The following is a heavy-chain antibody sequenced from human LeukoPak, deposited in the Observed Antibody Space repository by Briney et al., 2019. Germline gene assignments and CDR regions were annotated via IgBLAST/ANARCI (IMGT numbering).Heavy chain of an antibody. D-gene: IGHD5-24*01. Sequence: PGGSLRLSCAASGFTFSSYAMGWVRQGPGKGLEWVSAISGSGGSTYYADSVKGRLTISRDNSKNTPYLQTNSLRAEDTAVYYCAKLGARWLRHAGFDYWGQGSLVTVSS. CDR2: ISGSGGST. CDR1: GFTFSSYA. V-gene: IGHV3-23*01. J-gene: IGHJ4*02. CDR3: AKLGARWLRHAGFDY.